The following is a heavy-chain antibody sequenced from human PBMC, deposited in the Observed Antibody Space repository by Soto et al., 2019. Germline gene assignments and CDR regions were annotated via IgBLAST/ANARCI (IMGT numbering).Heavy chain of an antibody. CDR2: ISSSSSYT. CDR3: ARVNGDDFTYYSGMDV. D-gene: IGHD3-3*01. J-gene: IGHJ6*02. CDR1: GFTFSDYY. Sequence: PGGSLRLSCAASGFTFSDYYMNWIRQAPGKGLEWVSYISSSSSYTNYADSVKGRFTISRDNAKNSLYLQMNSLRAEDTAVYYCARVNGDDFTYYSGMDVWGQGTTVTVSS. V-gene: IGHV3-11*06.